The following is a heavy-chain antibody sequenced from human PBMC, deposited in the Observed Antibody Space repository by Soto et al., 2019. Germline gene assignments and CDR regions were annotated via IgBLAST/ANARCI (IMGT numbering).Heavy chain of an antibody. D-gene: IGHD3-10*01. CDR2: INPILSMS. J-gene: IGHJ4*02. V-gene: IGHV1-69*02. CDR3: ATSYGTGYRAFDS. CDR1: GDTFNFYS. Sequence: QVQLVQSGADVQRPGSSVRVSCKASGDTFNFYSINWVRQAPGLGLQWMGRINPILSMSNYAPRFQGRVTVTPDKSTSTAYMELSSLRSEDTAMYYCATSYGTGYRAFDSWGQGALVTVSS.